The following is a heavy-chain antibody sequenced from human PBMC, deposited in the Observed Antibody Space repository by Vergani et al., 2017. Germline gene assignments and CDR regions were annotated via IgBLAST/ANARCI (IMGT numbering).Heavy chain of an antibody. Sequence: QVQLVESGGGVVQPGRSLRLSCAASGFRFSSYGMNWVRQAPGKGLEWVAVIWYDGSNKYYADSVNGRFTISRDNSQNTVNLQMNSLRAEDTAVYYCARGASGDYVSSFDYWGQGTLVTVSS. CDR3: ARGASGDYVSSFDY. CDR2: IWYDGSNK. J-gene: IGHJ4*02. CDR1: GFRFSSYG. D-gene: IGHD4-17*01. V-gene: IGHV3-33*01.